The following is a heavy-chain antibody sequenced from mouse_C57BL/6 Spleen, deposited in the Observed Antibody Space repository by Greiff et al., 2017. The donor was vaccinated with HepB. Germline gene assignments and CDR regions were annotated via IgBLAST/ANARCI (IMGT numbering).Heavy chain of an antibody. J-gene: IGHJ4*01. V-gene: IGHV5-12*01. CDR3: ARESSPGYAMDY. Sequence: EVKLMESGGGLVQPGGSLKLSCAASGFTFSDYYMYWVRQTPEKRLEWVAYISNGGGSTYYPDTVKGRFTISRDNAKNTLYLQMSRLKSEDTAMYYCARESSPGYAMDYWGQGTSVTVSS. CDR2: ISNGGGST. CDR1: GFTFSDYY.